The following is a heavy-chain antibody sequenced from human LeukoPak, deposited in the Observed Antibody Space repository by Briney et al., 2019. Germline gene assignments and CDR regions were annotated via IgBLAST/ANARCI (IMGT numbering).Heavy chain of an antibody. CDR3: ARAPTIRDAYPIYYYYMDV. J-gene: IGHJ6*03. Sequence: SETLSLTCSVSGGSISTGNYYWSWIRQPAGKGLEWIGRVYTSGSTNYNSSLKSRVTISLDTSKNQFSLKLNSVTAADTAVCFCARAPTIRDAYPIYYYYMDVWGKGTTVTISS. CDR2: VYTSGST. D-gene: IGHD5-12*01. CDR1: GGSISTGNYY. V-gene: IGHV4-61*02.